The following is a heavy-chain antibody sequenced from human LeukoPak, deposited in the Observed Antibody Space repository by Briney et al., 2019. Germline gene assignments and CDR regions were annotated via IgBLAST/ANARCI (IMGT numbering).Heavy chain of an antibody. J-gene: IGHJ4*02. D-gene: IGHD5-12*01. CDR2: ISYGDGTA. V-gene: IGHV3-23*01. CDR3: AKDRGYTGYDSGGIEF. Sequence: AGGSLRLSCAASGFTFRNYAMNWVRQSPGKGLECVASISYGDGTAFYAGSVKGRFIVSRDNSRSTLYLQMASLRAEDTAIYYCAKDRGYTGYDSGGIEFWGQGTLVTVSS. CDR1: GFTFRNYA.